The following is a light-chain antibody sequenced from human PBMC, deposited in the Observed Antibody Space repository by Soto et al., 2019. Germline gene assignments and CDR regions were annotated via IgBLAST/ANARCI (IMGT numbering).Light chain of an antibody. CDR2: DAS. Sequence: VMTQAPATLSVSPGDRATLSCRASQSVRTNLAWYQLTPGQAPRLLIYDASKRATGIPARFSGSGFGTDFTLTISSLEPEDFAVYYCQQRTNGLTFGGGTKVDIK. V-gene: IGKV3-11*01. CDR1: QSVRTN. CDR3: QQRTNGLT. J-gene: IGKJ4*01.